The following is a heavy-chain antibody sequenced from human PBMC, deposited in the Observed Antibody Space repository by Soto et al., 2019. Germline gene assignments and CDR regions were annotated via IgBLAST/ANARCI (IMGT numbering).Heavy chain of an antibody. V-gene: IGHV3-23*01. CDR3: AKDRRAGGNSAFYFDF. CDR2: ISATGGGT. D-gene: IGHD3-16*01. CDR1: GFNFINYA. Sequence: PWGSLRLSCAASGFNFINYAMSCVRHSPLKGLEWVSLISATGGGTYYADSVKGRFTISRDNSHNTLYLQVHSLTAEDTAVYYCAKDRRAGGNSAFYFDFWGQGAQVTVSS. J-gene: IGHJ4*02.